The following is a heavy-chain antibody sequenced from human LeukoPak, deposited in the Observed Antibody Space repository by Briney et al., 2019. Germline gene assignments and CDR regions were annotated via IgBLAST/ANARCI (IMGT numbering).Heavy chain of an antibody. V-gene: IGHV3-23*01. CDR3: ARYCTSPSCSSYYGMDV. CDR1: GFTFGSYA. D-gene: IGHD2-2*01. J-gene: IGHJ6*02. Sequence: GRSLRLSCAGSGFTFGSYAMSWVRQAPGKGLEWVSVISTSGGTTHYADSVKGRFTISRDNSKNTLYLQMNSLRAEDTAIYYCARYCTSPSCSSYYGMDVWGQGTTVTVSS. CDR2: ISTSGGTT.